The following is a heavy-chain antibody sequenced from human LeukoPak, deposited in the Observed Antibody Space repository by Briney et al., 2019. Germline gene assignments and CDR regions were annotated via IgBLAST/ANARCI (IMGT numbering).Heavy chain of an antibody. Sequence: ASVKVSCKVSGYPLTELSMHWVRQAPGKGLEWMGGIIPIFGTANYAQKFQGRVTITADESTSTAYMELSSLRSEDTAVYYCARDSYTGGSLDYWGQGTLVTVSS. V-gene: IGHV1-69*13. CDR1: GYPLTELS. CDR3: ARDSYTGGSLDY. D-gene: IGHD2-8*02. CDR2: IIPIFGTA. J-gene: IGHJ4*02.